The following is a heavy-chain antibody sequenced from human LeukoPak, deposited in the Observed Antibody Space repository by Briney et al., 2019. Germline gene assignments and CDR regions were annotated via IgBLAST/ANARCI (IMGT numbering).Heavy chain of an antibody. J-gene: IGHJ4*02. V-gene: IGHV3-7*01. D-gene: IGHD3-10*01. CDR1: GFTFSSYW. CDR2: IKQDGSEK. Sequence: PGGSLRLSCAASGFTFSSYWMSWVRQAPGKGLEWVANIKQDGSEKYYVDSVKGRFTISRDNAKNSLYLQMNSLRAEDTAVYYCATHPMVRGVNPLYYFDYWGQGTLVTVSS. CDR3: ATHPMVRGVNPLYYFDY.